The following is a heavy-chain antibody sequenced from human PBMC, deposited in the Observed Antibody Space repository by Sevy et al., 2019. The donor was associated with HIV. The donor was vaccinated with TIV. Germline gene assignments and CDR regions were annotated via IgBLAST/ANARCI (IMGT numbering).Heavy chain of an antibody. D-gene: IGHD2-2*01. V-gene: IGHV4-38-2*01. J-gene: IGHJ4*02. CDR1: GYSISSGYY. Sequence: SETLSLTCAVSGYSISSGYYWGWIRQSPGKGLEWIGSIYESGRTFYNPSLESRVTMSVDTSKNQFSLKLNSMTAADTAGYYCARLRDILVIPAGGYFDYWGQGTLVTVSS. CDR2: IYESGRT. CDR3: ARLRDILVIPAGGYFDY.